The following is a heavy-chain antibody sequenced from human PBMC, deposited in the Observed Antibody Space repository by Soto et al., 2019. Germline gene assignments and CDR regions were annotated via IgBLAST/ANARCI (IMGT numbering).Heavy chain of an antibody. CDR2: MNPXXXXT. V-gene: IGHV1-8*01. J-gene: IGHJ5*01. CDR1: GYTFASYD. Sequence: QVQLVQSGAEVKTPEASVKVSCKASGYTFASYDXXXXXXAPGQGLEWMGWMNPXXXXTXXXQKFQGRLTMTRDTXXXXXXXXXXXXXXXXXXXXXXXXXXXXNFNWLDSWGQGTLVTVSA. D-gene: IGHD1-20*01. CDR3: XXXXXXNFNWLDS.